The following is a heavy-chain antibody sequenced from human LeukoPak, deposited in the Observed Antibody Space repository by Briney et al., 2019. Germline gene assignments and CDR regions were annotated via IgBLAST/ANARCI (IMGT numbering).Heavy chain of an antibody. J-gene: IGHJ4*02. V-gene: IGHV1-18*01. D-gene: IGHD3-10*01. Sequence: ASVKVSCKASGYTFTSYGISWVRQAPGQGLEWMGWISAYNGNTNYAQKLQGRVTMTTDTSTSTAYMELRSLRSDDTAVYYCAREATMVQGVRPIDYWGQGTLVTVSS. CDR3: AREATMVQGVRPIDY. CDR2: ISAYNGNT. CDR1: GYTFTSYG.